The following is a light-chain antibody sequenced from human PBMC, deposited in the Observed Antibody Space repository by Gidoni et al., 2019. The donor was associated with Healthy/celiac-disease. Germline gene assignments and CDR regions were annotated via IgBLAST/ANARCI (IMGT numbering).Light chain of an antibody. Sequence: DIQMTQSPSSLSASVGDRVTITCQASQDISNYLNWFQQEPGKAPKLLIDAASNLETGVPSRFSGSGCVTDVTFTSSSLLPEDIATYYCQQYDNLPLTFGGGTKVEIK. V-gene: IGKV1-33*01. CDR2: AAS. CDR1: QDISNY. J-gene: IGKJ4*01. CDR3: QQYDNLPLT.